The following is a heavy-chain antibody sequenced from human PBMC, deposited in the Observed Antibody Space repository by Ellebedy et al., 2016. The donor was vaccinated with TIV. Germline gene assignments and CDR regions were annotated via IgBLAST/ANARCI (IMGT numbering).Heavy chain of an antibody. V-gene: IGHV1-8*02. D-gene: IGHD5-12*01. CDR2: ISAYNGNT. Sequence: ASVKVSXXASGYTFTGYYMHWVRQAPGQGLEWMGWISAYNGNTNYAQKLQGRVTMTRNTSISTAYMELSSLRSEDTAVYYCARGLPLEWLRSTLYFDYWGQGTLVTVSS. CDR3: ARGLPLEWLRSTLYFDY. J-gene: IGHJ4*02. CDR1: GYTFTGYY.